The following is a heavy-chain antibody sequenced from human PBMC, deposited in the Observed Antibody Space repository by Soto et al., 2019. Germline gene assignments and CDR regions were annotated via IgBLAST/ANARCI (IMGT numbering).Heavy chain of an antibody. CDR3: ARDRSEQLGRRYYYYGMDV. J-gene: IGHJ6*02. D-gene: IGHD6-6*01. V-gene: IGHV3-30-3*01. CDR2: ISYDGSNK. Sequence: QVQLVESGGGVVQPGRSLRLSCAASGFPFSSYAMHWVRQAPGKGLEWVAVISYDGSNKYYADSVKGRFTISRDNSKNTLYLQMNSLRAEDTAVYYCARDRSEQLGRRYYYYGMDVWGQGTTVTVSS. CDR1: GFPFSSYA.